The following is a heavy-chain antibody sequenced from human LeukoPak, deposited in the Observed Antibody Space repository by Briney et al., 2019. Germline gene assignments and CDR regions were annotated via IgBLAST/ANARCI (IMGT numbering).Heavy chain of an antibody. CDR2: MNPNSGNA. CDR1: GYTFTSYD. Sequence: ASVKVSCKASGYTFTSYDINWVRQATGQGLEWMGWMNPNSGNAGYAQKFQGRVTMTKNTPIRTAYMELSSLGSEDTAVYYCARTNLPGIAPDDYWGQGTLVTVSS. J-gene: IGHJ4*02. CDR3: ARTNLPGIAPDDY. D-gene: IGHD6-13*01. V-gene: IGHV1-8*01.